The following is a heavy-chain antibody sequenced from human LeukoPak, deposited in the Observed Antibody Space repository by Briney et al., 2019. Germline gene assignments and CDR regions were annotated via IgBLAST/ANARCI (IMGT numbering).Heavy chain of an antibody. D-gene: IGHD3-3*01. J-gene: IGHJ4*02. V-gene: IGHV3-30-3*01. CDR1: GFTFSSYA. Sequence: GGSLRLSCAASGFTFSSYAMHWVRQAPGKGLEWVAVISYDGSNKYYADSVKGRFTISRDNSKNTLYLQMNSLRAEDTAVYYCARDDGLLELVDWGQGTLVTVSS. CDR2: ISYDGSNK. CDR3: ARDDGLLELVD.